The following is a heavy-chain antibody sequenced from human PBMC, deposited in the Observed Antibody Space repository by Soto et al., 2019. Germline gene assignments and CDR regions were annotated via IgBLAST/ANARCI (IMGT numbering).Heavy chain of an antibody. Sequence: QVQLVESGGGAVQPGRSLRLSCAASGFTFSNNGIHWVRQAPGKGLEWVAVISSDGLNKYYADSVKGRFTSSRDNSKNTLYLQMNSLRVEDSGVYYCAGNTEKGYWGQGTLVTVSS. CDR1: GFTFSNNG. D-gene: IGHD2-2*02. CDR2: ISSDGLNK. V-gene: IGHV3-30*03. CDR3: AGNTEKGY. J-gene: IGHJ4*02.